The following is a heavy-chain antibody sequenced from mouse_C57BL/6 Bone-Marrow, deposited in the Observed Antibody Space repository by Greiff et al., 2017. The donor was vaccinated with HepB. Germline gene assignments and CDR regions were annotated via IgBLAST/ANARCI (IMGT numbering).Heavy chain of an antibody. CDR3: ARGGYYGSSSLFAY. J-gene: IGHJ3*01. CDR1: GYSITSGYY. CDR2: ISYDGSN. V-gene: IGHV3-6*01. Sequence: EVQLEESGPGLVKPSQSLSLTCSVPGYSITSGYYWNWIRQFPGNKLEWMGYISYDGSNNYNPSLKNRISITRDTSKNQFFLKLNSVTTEDTATYYCARGGYYGSSSLFAYWGQGTLVTVSA. D-gene: IGHD1-1*01.